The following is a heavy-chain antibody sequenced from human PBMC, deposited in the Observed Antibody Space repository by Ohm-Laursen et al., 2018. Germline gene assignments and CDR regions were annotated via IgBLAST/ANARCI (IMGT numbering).Heavy chain of an antibody. CDR3: AKDGRSGALGYYYGMDV. J-gene: IGHJ6*02. D-gene: IGHD1-26*01. Sequence: LSLTCAASGFTFSSYWMSWVRQAPGKGLEWVSGISWNSGSIGYADSVKGRFTVSRDNAKSSLYLQMNSLRAEDTALYYCAKDGRSGALGYYYGMDVWGQGTTVTVSS. V-gene: IGHV3-9*01. CDR1: GFTFSSYW. CDR2: ISWNSGSI.